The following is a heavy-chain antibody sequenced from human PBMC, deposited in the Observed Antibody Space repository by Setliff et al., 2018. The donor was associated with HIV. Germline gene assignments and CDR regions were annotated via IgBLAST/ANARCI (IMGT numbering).Heavy chain of an antibody. CDR1: GGSFSDYY. Sequence: PSETLSLTCAVYGGSFSDYYWSWIRQPPGKGLEWIGEIDHSGVTNYKPSLKSRVTISLDTSKNQVSLKLTSVTAADTALYYCARGHFDWLYYYYFALDIWGQGSTVTVSS. CDR2: IDHSGVT. J-gene: IGHJ6*02. D-gene: IGHD3-9*01. V-gene: IGHV4-34*01. CDR3: ARGHFDWLYYYYFALDI.